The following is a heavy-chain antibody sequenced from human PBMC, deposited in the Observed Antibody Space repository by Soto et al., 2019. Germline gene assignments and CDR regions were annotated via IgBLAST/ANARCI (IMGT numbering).Heavy chain of an antibody. D-gene: IGHD1-26*01. Sequence: GGSLRLSCAASGFTFSGYWMGWVRQAPGKGLEWVASIQPDGSAKDYLASVKGRFTISRDNAKNSFFLQMNSLRADDTATYYCATASSGAFDYWGLGTLVTVSS. CDR3: ATASSGAFDY. CDR1: GFTFSGYW. CDR2: IQPDGSAK. V-gene: IGHV3-7*05. J-gene: IGHJ4*02.